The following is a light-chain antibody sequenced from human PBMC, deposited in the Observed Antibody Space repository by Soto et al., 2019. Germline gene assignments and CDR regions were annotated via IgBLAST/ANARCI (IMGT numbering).Light chain of an antibody. CDR3: SSFSSSSTVV. J-gene: IGLJ3*02. CDR2: EVS. V-gene: IGLV2-14*01. CDR1: SSDVGAYNY. Sequence: QSALTQPASVSGSPGQSITISCTGTSSDVGAYNYVSWYQQHPGNAPKLIIYEVSNRPSGVSTRFSGSKSGNMASLTISGLQAEDEADYFCSSFSSSSTVVFGGGTKVTVL.